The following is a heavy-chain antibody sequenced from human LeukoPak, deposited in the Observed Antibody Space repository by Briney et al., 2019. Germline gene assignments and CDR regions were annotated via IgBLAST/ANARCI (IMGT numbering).Heavy chain of an antibody. Sequence: PSETLSLTCTVSGGSISTYYWSWIRQPAGKGLEWIGRIHTSGNTDYNPSLKSRVTMSVDTSKNQSSLKLSSVTAADTAVYYCAREGSMTARPFVSIDYWGQGTLVTISS. CDR2: IHTSGNT. CDR1: GGSISTYY. V-gene: IGHV4-4*07. J-gene: IGHJ4*02. D-gene: IGHD6-6*01. CDR3: AREGSMTARPFVSIDY.